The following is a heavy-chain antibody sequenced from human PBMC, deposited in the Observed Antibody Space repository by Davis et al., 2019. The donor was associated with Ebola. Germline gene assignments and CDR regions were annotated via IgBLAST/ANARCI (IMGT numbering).Heavy chain of an antibody. CDR3: TTATTRRDDY. D-gene: IGHD4-17*01. Sequence: KVSCKASGGTFSSYAVSWVRQASGKGLEWVGRIRSKANSYATAYAASVKGRFTISRDDSKNTAYLQMNSLKTEDTAVFYCTTATTRRDDYWGQGTLVTVSS. V-gene: IGHV3-73*01. CDR2: IRSKANSYAT. CDR1: GGTFSSYA. J-gene: IGHJ4*02.